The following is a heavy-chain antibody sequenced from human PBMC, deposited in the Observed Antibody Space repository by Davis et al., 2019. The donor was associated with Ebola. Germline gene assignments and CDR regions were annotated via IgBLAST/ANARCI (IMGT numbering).Heavy chain of an antibody. D-gene: IGHD3-22*01. V-gene: IGHV3-23*01. CDR3: ARVRWTSGYYFDY. Sequence: GESLKISCAASGFTFRSFAMNWVRQAPGKGLEWVSSISGSGDDTYYADSVKGRFTVSRDNSKNTLYLQMNSLRAEDTAVYYCARVRWTSGYYFDYWGQGTLVTVSS. J-gene: IGHJ4*02. CDR1: GFTFRSFA. CDR2: ISGSGDDT.